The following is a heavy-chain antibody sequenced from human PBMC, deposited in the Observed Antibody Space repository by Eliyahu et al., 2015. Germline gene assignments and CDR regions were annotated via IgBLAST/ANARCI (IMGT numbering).Heavy chain of an antibody. Sequence: LEWMGGIIPIFGTANYAQKFQGRVTITADESTSTAYMELSSLRSEDTAVYYCARGETYYYDSSGYSPAYDFDYWGQGTLVTVSS. J-gene: IGHJ4*02. CDR2: IIPIFGTA. V-gene: IGHV1-69*01. CDR3: ARGETYYYDSSGYSPAYDFDY. D-gene: IGHD3-22*01.